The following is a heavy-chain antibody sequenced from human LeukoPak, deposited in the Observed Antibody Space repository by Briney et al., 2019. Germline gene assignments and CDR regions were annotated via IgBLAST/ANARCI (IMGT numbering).Heavy chain of an antibody. V-gene: IGHV3-23*01. D-gene: IGHD6-19*01. CDR1: GFIFSNYV. CDR2: ITPSGDRT. CDR3: AQDWPSAVTKTPGF. J-gene: IGHJ3*01. Sequence: PGGSLRLSCAASGFIFSNYVMSWVRQAPGKGLEWVSSITPSGDRTYYADSVKGRFTLSRDNSKNTVYFEMNSLGAEDTAMYYCAQDWPSAVTKTPGFWGQGTMVIVSS.